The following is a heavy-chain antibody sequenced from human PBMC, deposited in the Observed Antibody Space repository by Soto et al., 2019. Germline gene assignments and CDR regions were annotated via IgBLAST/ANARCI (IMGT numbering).Heavy chain of an antibody. CDR3: ASGILLWLRRINNGYSG. CDR2: IIPMFGTA. D-gene: IGHD5-12*01. Sequence: QVQLVQSGAEVKKPESSVKVSCKAPGGTFSTYAISWVRQAPGQGLEWMGGIIPMFGTANYAQRFQERVTITADESTNTVYMELSSLRSEDTAVYFCASGILLWLRRINNGYSGWGQGTLVTVSS. CDR1: GGTFSTYA. J-gene: IGHJ4*02. V-gene: IGHV1-69*12.